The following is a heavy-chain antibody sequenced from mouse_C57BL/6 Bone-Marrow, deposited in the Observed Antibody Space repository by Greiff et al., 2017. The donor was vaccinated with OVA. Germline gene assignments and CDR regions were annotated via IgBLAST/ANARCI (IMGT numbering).Heavy chain of an antibody. J-gene: IGHJ4*01. Sequence: EVKLVESVGGLVKPGGSLKLSCAASGFTFSDYGMHWVRQAPEKGLEWVAYISSGSSTISYADTVKGRFTISRDNAKNTLFLQMTSLRSADTAMYYFAMPFITTCVAMDYWGQGPSVTVSS. CDR1: GFTFSDYG. D-gene: IGHD1-1*01. CDR2: ISSGSSTI. V-gene: IGHV5-17*01. CDR3: AMPFITTCVAMDY.